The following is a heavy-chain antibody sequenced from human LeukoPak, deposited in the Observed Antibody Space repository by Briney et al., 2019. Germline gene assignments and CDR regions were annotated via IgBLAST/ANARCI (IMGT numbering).Heavy chain of an antibody. V-gene: IGHV4-34*01. J-gene: IGHJ4*02. CDR2: INHSGST. D-gene: IGHD3-10*01. Sequence: SETLSLTCAVYGGSFSGYYWGWIRQPPGKGLEWIGEINHSGSTNYNPSLKSRVTISVDTSKNQFSLKLSSVTAADTAVYYCARGPYYYGSGSPRSYFDYWGQGTLVTVSS. CDR1: GGSFSGYY. CDR3: ARGPYYYGSGSPRSYFDY.